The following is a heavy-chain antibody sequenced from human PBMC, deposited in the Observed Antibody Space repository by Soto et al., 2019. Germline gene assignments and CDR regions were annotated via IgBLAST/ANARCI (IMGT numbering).Heavy chain of an antibody. CDR3: ASLIFWSGSTAHGMDV. Sequence: GGSLRLSCAASGFTFSSYSMNWVRQAPGKGLEWVASISIDSTKKYYADSVNGRFTISRDNSKNTLYLQMNSLRAEDTAVYYCASLIFWSGSTAHGMDVWGQGTAVTVSS. D-gene: IGHD3-3*01. CDR1: GFTFSSYS. J-gene: IGHJ6*02. V-gene: IGHV3-21*01. CDR2: ISIDSTKK.